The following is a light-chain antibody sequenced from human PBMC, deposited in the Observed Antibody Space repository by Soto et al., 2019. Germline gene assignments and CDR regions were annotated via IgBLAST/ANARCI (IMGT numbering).Light chain of an antibody. J-gene: IGKJ4*01. CDR3: EQRRNWPPLT. V-gene: IGKV3-11*01. Sequence: EIVMTQSPASLSVSPGERATLSCRASQNVNSNLAWYQQKPGQAPRLLIYDVSNRATGIPARFSGSGSGTDFTLTISSLEPEDFAVYYCEQRRNWPPLTFGGGTKVDIK. CDR1: QNVNSN. CDR2: DVS.